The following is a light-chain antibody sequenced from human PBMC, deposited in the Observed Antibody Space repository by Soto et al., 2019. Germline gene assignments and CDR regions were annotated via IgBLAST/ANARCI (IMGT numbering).Light chain of an antibody. CDR2: GAS. Sequence: EIVLTQSPGTLSLSPGERATLSCRASQSVSSSYLDWYQQKPGQAPRLIIYGASSRATGIPDRFSGSGSGTDFTLTIRGLEPEDFAVYYWPQYGSSLTFGQGTKVEIK. CDR1: QSVSSSY. V-gene: IGKV3-20*01. CDR3: PQYGSSLT. J-gene: IGKJ1*01.